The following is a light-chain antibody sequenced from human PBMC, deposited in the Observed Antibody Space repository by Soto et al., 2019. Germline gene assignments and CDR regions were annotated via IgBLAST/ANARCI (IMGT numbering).Light chain of an antibody. J-gene: IGKJ1*01. CDR3: QQSYSTPWT. CDR2: TAS. V-gene: IGKV1-39*01. Sequence: DIQMTQSPSSLSASVGDRVTITCRASQSINKDVNWYQQKPGKAPELLIYTASNLQGGVPSRFSGNASGTDFTLTISSLQPGDFATYFCQQSYSTPWTFGQGTRVDI. CDR1: QSINKD.